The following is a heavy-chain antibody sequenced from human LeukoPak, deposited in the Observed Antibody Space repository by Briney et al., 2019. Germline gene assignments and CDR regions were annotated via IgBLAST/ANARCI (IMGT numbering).Heavy chain of an antibody. CDR3: ASSVRGHSSSWPH. V-gene: IGHV4-39*01. Sequence: TSETLSLTCTVSGGSISSRSHYWGWIRQPPGKGLEWLGSIYYSGSTSYNPSLKRRVTISVDTSKNQFSLMLSAVTAADTAVYYCASSVRGHSSSWPHWGQGTLVTVSS. CDR2: IYYSGST. CDR1: GGSISSRSHY. J-gene: IGHJ1*01. D-gene: IGHD6-13*01.